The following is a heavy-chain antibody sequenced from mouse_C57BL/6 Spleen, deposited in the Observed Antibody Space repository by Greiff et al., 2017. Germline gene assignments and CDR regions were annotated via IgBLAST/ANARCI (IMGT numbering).Heavy chain of an antibody. J-gene: IGHJ1*03. V-gene: IGHV6-3*01. CDR3: TLCYYGSSRYWYFDV. CDR2: IRLKSDNYAT. CDR1: GFTFSNYW. Sequence: EVKVEESGGGLVQPGGSMKLSCVASGFTFSNYWMNWVRQSPEKGLEWVAQIRLKSDNYATHYAESVKGRFTISRDDSKSSVYLQMNNLRAEDTGIYYGTLCYYGSSRYWYFDVWGTGTTVTVSS. D-gene: IGHD1-1*01.